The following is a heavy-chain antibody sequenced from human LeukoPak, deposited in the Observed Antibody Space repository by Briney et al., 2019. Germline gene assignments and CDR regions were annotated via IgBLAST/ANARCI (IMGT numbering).Heavy chain of an antibody. CDR1: GFTFSSYA. CDR2: ISYDGSNK. D-gene: IGHD3-3*01. J-gene: IGHJ4*02. V-gene: IGHV3-30-3*01. CDR3: ARTTRYYDFWSGYYTGGKYYFDY. Sequence: PGGSLRLSCAASGFTFSSYAMHWVRQASGKGLEWVAVISYDGSNKYYADSVKGRFTISRDNSKNTLYLQMNSLRAEDTAVYYCARTTRYYDFWSGYYTGGKYYFDYWGQGTLVTVSS.